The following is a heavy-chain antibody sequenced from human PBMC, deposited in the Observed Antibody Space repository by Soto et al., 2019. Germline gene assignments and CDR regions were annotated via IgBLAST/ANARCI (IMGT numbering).Heavy chain of an antibody. CDR2: IRGSGTST. Sequence: GGSLRLSCTASGFTFSNYAMTWVRQAPGKGLEWVSAIRGSGTSTYYADSVKGRFTISRDNSKNTLSLQMNSLRVEDTAIYYCAKGAYCSTTNCLLPDYWGHGTLVTVSS. V-gene: IGHV3-23*01. J-gene: IGHJ4*01. D-gene: IGHD2-2*01. CDR3: AKGAYCSTTNCLLPDY. CDR1: GFTFSNYA.